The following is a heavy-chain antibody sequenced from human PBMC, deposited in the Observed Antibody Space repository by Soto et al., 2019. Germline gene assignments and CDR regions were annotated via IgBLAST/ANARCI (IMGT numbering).Heavy chain of an antibody. CDR3: AREHSSGWPTYYYYGRDV. Sequence: QVQLVESGGGVVQPGRSLRLSCAASGFTFSSYAMHWVRQAPGKGLEWVAVISYDGSNKYYADSVKGRFTISRDNSKNTLYLQMNSLRAEDTAVYYCAREHSSGWPTYYYYGRDVWGQGTTVTVSS. D-gene: IGHD6-19*01. CDR2: ISYDGSNK. V-gene: IGHV3-30-3*01. CDR1: GFTFSSYA. J-gene: IGHJ6*02.